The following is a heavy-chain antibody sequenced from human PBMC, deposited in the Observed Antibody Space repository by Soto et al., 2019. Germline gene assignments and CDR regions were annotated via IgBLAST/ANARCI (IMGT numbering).Heavy chain of an antibody. CDR1: GFTFSSYG. V-gene: IGHV3-30*03. CDR3: ATGLAVAGADY. CDR2: ISYDGSNK. Sequence: EGSLRLSCAASGFTFSSYGMHWVRQAPGKGLEWVAVISYDGSNKYYADSVKGRFTISRDNSKNTLYMQMNSLRAEDTAVYYCATGLAVAGADYWGQGTLVTVS. J-gene: IGHJ4*02. D-gene: IGHD6-19*01.